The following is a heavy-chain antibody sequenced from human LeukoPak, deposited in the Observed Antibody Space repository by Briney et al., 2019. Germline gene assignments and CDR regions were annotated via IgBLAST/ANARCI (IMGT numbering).Heavy chain of an antibody. V-gene: IGHV1-8*01. D-gene: IGHD3-3*01. CDR3: TRGRMDQYYDFWSGSSNYYYGMDV. CDR1: GYTFTSYD. Sequence: GASVKVSCKASGYTFTSYDINWVRQATGQGLEWMGWMNPNSGNTGYAQKLQGRVTMTRNTSISTAYMELSSLRSEDTAVYYCTRGRMDQYYDFWSGSSNYYYGMDVWGQGTTVTASS. CDR2: MNPNSGNT. J-gene: IGHJ6*02.